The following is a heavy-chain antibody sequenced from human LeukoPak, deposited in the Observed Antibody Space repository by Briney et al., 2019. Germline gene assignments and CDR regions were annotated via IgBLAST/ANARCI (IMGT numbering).Heavy chain of an antibody. V-gene: IGHV3-73*01. J-gene: IGHJ5*02. CDR3: TTPTVTTTNWFDR. CDR2: IRSKANSYAT. D-gene: IGHD4-17*01. Sequence: SGGSLRLSCAASGFTFSGSDMQWVRQASGKGVGGVGRIRSKANSYATAYAASVKGRLTISRDDSKNTAYLQMNSLKTEDTAVYYCTTPTVTTTNWFDRWGQGTLVTVSS. CDR1: GFTFSGSD.